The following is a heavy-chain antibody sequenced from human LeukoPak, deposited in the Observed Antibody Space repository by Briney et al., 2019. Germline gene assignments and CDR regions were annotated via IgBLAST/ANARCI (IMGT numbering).Heavy chain of an antibody. V-gene: IGHV4-61*02. J-gene: IGHJ5*02. CDR3: ARDVLRLLEDATWFDP. Sequence: SQTLSLTCTVSGGSISSGSYYWSWIRQPAGKGLEWIGRIYTSGSTNYNPSLKSRVTISVDTSKNQFSLKLSSVTAADTAVYYCARDVLRLLEDATWFDPWGQGTLVTVSS. CDR2: IYTSGST. D-gene: IGHD3-3*01. CDR1: GGSISSGSYY.